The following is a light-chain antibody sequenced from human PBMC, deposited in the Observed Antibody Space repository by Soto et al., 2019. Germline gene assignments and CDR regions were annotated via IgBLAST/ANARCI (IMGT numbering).Light chain of an antibody. CDR1: SGSIASNY. V-gene: IGLV6-57*04. CDR3: QSYDSSTVV. J-gene: IGLJ2*01. CDR2: EGN. Sequence: NFMMTQPHWVSESPGKTVTISCTRSSGSIASNYVQWYQQRPGSVPTTVIYEGNQRPSGVPDRFSGSTDGSSNSASLTISGLQTEDEADYYCQSYDSSTVVFGGGTKLTVL.